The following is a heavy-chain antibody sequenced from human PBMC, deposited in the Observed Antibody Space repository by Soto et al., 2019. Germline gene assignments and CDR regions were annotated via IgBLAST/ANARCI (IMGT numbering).Heavy chain of an antibody. CDR2: ISYDGSNK. CDR3: AKHGGRYCSSTSCYTYYYYYGMDV. D-gene: IGHD2-2*02. Sequence: GGSLRLSCAASGFTFSSYAMHWVRQAPGKGLEWVAVISYDGSNKYYADSVKGRFTISRDNSKNTLYLQMNSLRAEDTVVYYCAKHGGRYCSSTSCYTYYYYYGMDVWGQGTTVTVSS. V-gene: IGHV3-30-3*01. J-gene: IGHJ6*02. CDR1: GFTFSSYA.